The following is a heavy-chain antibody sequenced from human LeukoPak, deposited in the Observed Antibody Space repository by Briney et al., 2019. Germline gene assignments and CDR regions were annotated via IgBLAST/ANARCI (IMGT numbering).Heavy chain of an antibody. CDR2: ISGSGGST. CDR3: ASPAGAVGATSFDY. D-gene: IGHD1-26*01. CDR1: GFTFSSYA. V-gene: IGHV3-23*01. J-gene: IGHJ4*02. Sequence: PGGSLRLSCAATGFTFSSYAMGWVRQAPGKGLEWVSAISGSGGSTYYADSVKGRFTISRDNSKNTLYLQMNSLRAEDTAVYYCASPAGAVGATSFDYWGQGTLVTVSS.